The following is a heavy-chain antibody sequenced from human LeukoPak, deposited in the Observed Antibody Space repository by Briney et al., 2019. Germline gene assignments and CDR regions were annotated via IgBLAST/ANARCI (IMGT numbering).Heavy chain of an antibody. CDR2: INHGGST. D-gene: IGHD1-26*01. Sequence: SETLSLTCAVYGGSFSGDFWSWIRQSPGKGLEWIGEINHGGSTTYNPSLQSRVTMSVDTSTNQISLKMTSVTAADTAIYYCARSRLELGATDCSFDYWGQGILVTVSS. J-gene: IGHJ4*02. CDR3: ARSRLELGATDCSFDY. V-gene: IGHV4-34*01. CDR1: GGSFSGDF.